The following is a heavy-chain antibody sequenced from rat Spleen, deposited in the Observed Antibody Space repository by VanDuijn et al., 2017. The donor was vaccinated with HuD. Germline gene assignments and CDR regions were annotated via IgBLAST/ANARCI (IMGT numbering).Heavy chain of an antibody. V-gene: IGHV5-25*01. CDR1: GFTFSNYY. CDR3: ARLNYGGYSPSYFDY. Sequence: EVQLVESGGGLVQPGRSMKLSCAALGFTFSNYYMAWVRQAPTKGLEWVASISTGGGNTYYRDSVKGRFTISRDNAKSTLYLQMDSLRSEDTATYYCARLNYGGYSPSYFDYWGQGVMVTVSS. CDR2: ISTGGGNT. D-gene: IGHD1-11*01. J-gene: IGHJ2*01.